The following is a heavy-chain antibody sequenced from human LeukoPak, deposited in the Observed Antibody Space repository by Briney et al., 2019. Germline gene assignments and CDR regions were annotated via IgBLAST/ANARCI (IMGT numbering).Heavy chain of an antibody. D-gene: IGHD2-2*01. V-gene: IGHV3-23*01. J-gene: IGHJ4*02. Sequence: GGSPRLSCAASGFTFSSYATSWVRQAPGKGLEWVSAISGSGGSTYYADSVRGRFTISRDNSKNTLSLQMNSLRADDTAVYYCARWFCTSTTCYYDYWGQGTLVTVSS. CDR2: ISGSGGST. CDR3: ARWFCTSTTCYYDY. CDR1: GFTFSSYA.